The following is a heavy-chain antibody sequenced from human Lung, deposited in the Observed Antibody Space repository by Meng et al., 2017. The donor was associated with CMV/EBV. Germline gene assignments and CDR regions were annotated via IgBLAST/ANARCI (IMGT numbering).Heavy chain of an antibody. CDR2: IYYTGST. Sequence: QVQLQGSGPGLVKPSQTRSLTCTVAGGSISSGDYYWSWIRQPPGKGLEWIGYIYYTGSTYYNPSLKSRVIISVDTSKNQFSLKLNSVTAADTAVYYCARVGGCSGGGCYHRLFDYWGQGTLVTVSS. CDR3: ARVGGCSGGGCYHRLFDY. J-gene: IGHJ4*02. V-gene: IGHV4-30-4*01. CDR1: GGSISSGDYY. D-gene: IGHD2-15*01.